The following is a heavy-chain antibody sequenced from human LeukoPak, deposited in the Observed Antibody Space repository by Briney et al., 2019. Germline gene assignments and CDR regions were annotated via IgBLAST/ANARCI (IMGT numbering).Heavy chain of an antibody. D-gene: IGHD2-2*02. CDR3: ARGEYPHAFDI. CDR1: GFIFSSFY. CDR2: INGDGTII. V-gene: IGHV3-74*01. J-gene: IGHJ3*02. Sequence: PPGGSLRLSCAASGFIFSSFYMHWVRHAPGKGLVWVSRINGDGTIINYADSVKGRFTISRDNAKNTLYLQMNSLRAEDTALYYCARGEYPHAFDIWGQGTMVSVSS.